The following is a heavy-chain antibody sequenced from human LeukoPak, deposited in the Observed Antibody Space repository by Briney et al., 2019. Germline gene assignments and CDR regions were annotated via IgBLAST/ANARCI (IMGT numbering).Heavy chain of an antibody. CDR3: ARDSSYYYGSGSSNWFDP. CDR2: IYYSGST. V-gene: IGHV4-34*01. Sequence: PSETLSLTCAVYGGSFSGYYWGWIRQPPGKGLEWIGSIYYSGSTYYNPSLKSRVTISVDTSKNQFSLKLSSVTAADTAVYYCARDSSYYYGSGSSNWFDPWGQGTLVTVSS. J-gene: IGHJ5*02. D-gene: IGHD3-10*01. CDR1: GGSFSGYY.